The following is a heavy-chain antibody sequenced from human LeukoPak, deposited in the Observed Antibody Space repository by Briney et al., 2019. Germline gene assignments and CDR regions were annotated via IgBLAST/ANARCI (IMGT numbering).Heavy chain of an antibody. D-gene: IGHD6-13*01. CDR3: AGGRWYLDY. J-gene: IGHJ4*02. CDR2: ISAYNGNT. CDR1: GYTFTSYG. Sequence: ASVNVSCTASGYTFTSYGFSCVRQGPREGLEWMGWISAYNGNTNYARTFQGRVTMTTDTSTSTAYMELRSLRSDDTAVYYCAGGRWYLDYWGQGTLVTVSS. V-gene: IGHV1-18*01.